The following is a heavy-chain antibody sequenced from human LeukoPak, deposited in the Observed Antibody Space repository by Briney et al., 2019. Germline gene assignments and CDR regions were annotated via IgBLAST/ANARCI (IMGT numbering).Heavy chain of an antibody. CDR2: IYPGDSDT. CDR3: ARASGSYFGLDAFDI. Sequence: GESLKISCKGSGYNFTSYWIGWVRQMPGKGLEWMGIIYPGDSDTRYSPSFQGQVTISADKSISTAYLQWSSLKASDTAMYYCARASGSYFGLDAFDIWGQGTMVTVSS. D-gene: IGHD1-26*01. J-gene: IGHJ3*02. V-gene: IGHV5-51*01. CDR1: GYNFTSYW.